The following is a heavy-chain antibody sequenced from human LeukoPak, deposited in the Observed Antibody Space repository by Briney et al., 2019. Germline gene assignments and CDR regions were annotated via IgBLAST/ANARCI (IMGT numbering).Heavy chain of an antibody. CDR2: INHSGST. J-gene: IGHJ4*02. D-gene: IGHD6-19*01. V-gene: IGHV4-34*01. CDR3: AILPPNSSGWYDGMNY. CDR1: GVSFSGYY. Sequence: PSETLSLTCAVYGVSFSGYYWSWIRQPPGKGLEWIGEINHSGSTNYNPSLKSRVTISVDTSKNQFSLKLSSVTAADTAVYYCAILPPNSSGWYDGMNYWGQGTLVTVSS.